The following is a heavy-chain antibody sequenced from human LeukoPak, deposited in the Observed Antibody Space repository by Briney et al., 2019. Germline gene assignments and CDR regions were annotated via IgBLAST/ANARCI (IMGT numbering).Heavy chain of an antibody. D-gene: IGHD6-6*01. J-gene: IGHJ4*02. CDR1: GGSISGYY. Sequence: SETLSLTCTVSGGSISGYYWSWIRQPPGKGLEWIGEINHSGSTNYNPSLKSRVTISVDTSKNQFSLKLSSVTAADTAVYYCARGRVRPQLATRYYFDYWGQGTLVTVSS. CDR3: ARGRVRPQLATRYYFDY. CDR2: INHSGST. V-gene: IGHV4-34*01.